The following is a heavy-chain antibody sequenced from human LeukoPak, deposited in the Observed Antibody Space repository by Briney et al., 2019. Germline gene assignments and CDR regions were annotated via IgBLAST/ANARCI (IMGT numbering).Heavy chain of an antibody. CDR2: IKQDGSQK. CDR3: ARGDAAASP. J-gene: IGHJ5*02. CDR1: GFTFSSFW. V-gene: IGHV3-7*01. Sequence: GGSLRLSCAASGFTFSSFWMNWVRQAPGKGLEWVANIKQDGSQKNYVDSVKGRFTISRDNAESSLYLQMNSLRAEDAALYYCARGDAAASPWGRGTLVTVSS. D-gene: IGHD6-13*01.